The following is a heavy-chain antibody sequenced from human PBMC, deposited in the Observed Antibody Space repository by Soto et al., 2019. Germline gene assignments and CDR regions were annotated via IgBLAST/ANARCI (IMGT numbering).Heavy chain of an antibody. D-gene: IGHD2-15*01. Sequence: GGSLRLSCASSGFTFSSYGMHWVRQAPGKGLEWVAVIWYDGSNKYYADSVKGRFTISRDNSKNTLYLQMNSLRAEDTAVYYCARDGQDIVVVVAAEGPLYYFDYWGQGTLVTVSS. CDR2: IWYDGSNK. CDR1: GFTFSSYG. J-gene: IGHJ4*02. CDR3: ARDGQDIVVVVAAEGPLYYFDY. V-gene: IGHV3-33*01.